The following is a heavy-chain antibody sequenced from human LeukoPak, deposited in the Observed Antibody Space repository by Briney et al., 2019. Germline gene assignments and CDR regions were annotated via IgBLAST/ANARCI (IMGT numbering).Heavy chain of an antibody. Sequence: GGSLRLSCAASGFTFSTYAMHWVRQAPGKGLEWVSSISSSSSYIYYADSVKGRFTISRDNAKNSLYLQMNSLRAEDTAVYYCARSGRITMVRGARFDFDYWGQGTLVTVSS. CDR3: ARSGRITMVRGARFDFDY. CDR1: GFTFSTYA. CDR2: ISSSSSYI. J-gene: IGHJ4*02. V-gene: IGHV3-21*01. D-gene: IGHD3-10*01.